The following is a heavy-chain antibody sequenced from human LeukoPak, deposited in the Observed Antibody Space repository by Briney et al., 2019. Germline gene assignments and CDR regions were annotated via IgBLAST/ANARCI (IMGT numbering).Heavy chain of an antibody. Sequence: GGSLRLSCAASGFTFSDSWMHWVRQAPGEGLVWVSRIRSDGSDTRYAESVKGRFTISRDNAKNTLYLQMNSLRAEDTAVYYCARGRAGGSYFGLVDYWGQGTLVTVSS. V-gene: IGHV3-74*01. CDR2: IRSDGSDT. D-gene: IGHD1-26*01. J-gene: IGHJ4*02. CDR3: ARGRAGGSYFGLVDY. CDR1: GFTFSDSW.